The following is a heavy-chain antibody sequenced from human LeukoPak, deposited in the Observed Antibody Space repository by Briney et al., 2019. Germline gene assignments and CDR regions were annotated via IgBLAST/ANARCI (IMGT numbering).Heavy chain of an antibody. V-gene: IGHV3-23*01. CDR2: ISGGGRST. J-gene: IGHJ4*02. CDR1: GFTFSNYG. CDR3: AKDVGFSTGRYLDY. D-gene: IGHD6-19*01. Sequence: PGGSLRLSCAASGFTFSNYGMSWVRQAPGMGLEWVSAISGGGRSTYYTDSVRGRFTISRDNSKNTLYLQVNSLSAEDTAIYYCAKDVGFSTGRYLDYWGQGTLVTVSS.